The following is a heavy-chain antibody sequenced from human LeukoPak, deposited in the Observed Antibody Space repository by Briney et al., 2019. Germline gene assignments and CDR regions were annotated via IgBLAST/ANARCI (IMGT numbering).Heavy chain of an antibody. D-gene: IGHD3-3*01. J-gene: IGHJ4*02. CDR3: AKDRRDFWSGYFDY. CDR2: IRYDGSNK. CDR1: GFTFSTYS. Sequence: GGSLRLSCAASGFTFSTYSMNWVRQAPGKGLEWVAFIRYDGSNKYYADSVKGRFTISRDNSKNTLYLQMNSLRAEDTAVYYCAKDRRDFWSGYFDYWGQGTLVTVSS. V-gene: IGHV3-30*02.